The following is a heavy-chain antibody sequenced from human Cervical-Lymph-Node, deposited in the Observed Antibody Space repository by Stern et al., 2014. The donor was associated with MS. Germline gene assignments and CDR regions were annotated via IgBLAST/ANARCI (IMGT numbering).Heavy chain of an antibody. V-gene: IGHV5-51*04. J-gene: IGHJ4*02. Sequence: EVHLVESGAEVKKPGESLRISCEVSGYRFTNNWIGWVRQMPGKGLEWMGIIYPGGSETRLRASFQGQVTCLVDKPNHTANRQWSSLKASDTAIYYCARRGDGYMGIDYWGQGTLVTVSS. CDR3: ARRGDGYMGIDY. CDR2: IYPGGSET. D-gene: IGHD5-24*01. CDR1: GYRFTNNW.